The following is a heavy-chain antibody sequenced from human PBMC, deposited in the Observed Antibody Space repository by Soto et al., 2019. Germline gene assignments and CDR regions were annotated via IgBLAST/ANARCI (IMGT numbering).Heavy chain of an antibody. J-gene: IGHJ4*02. Sequence: ASVKVSCKTSGSTFTSYGISWVRQAPGQGLEWMGWISAYNGNTNYAQKLQGRVTMTTDTSTSTAYMELRRLRSDDTAVYYCARQPKLSITMFGGVIPDSYYFDYWGQGTLVTVSS. CDR1: GSTFTSYG. CDR3: ARQPKLSITMFGGVIPDSYYFDY. D-gene: IGHD3-10*01. CDR2: ISAYNGNT. V-gene: IGHV1-18*01.